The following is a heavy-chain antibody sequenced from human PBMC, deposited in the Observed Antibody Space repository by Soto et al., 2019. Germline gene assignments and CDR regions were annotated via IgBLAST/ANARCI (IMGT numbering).Heavy chain of an antibody. J-gene: IGHJ6*02. CDR1: GYSFTSYG. D-gene: IGHD2-8*02. CDR2: ISPSNGRT. Sequence: ASVKVSCKASGYSFTSYGIAWVRQVPGQGPEWMGWISPSNGRTNYAQNVKGRVVMTTDISTNTVYLELRSLRSDDTAIYYCGRCRTDSYAMDVWGQGTTVTVSS. CDR3: GRCRTDSYAMDV. V-gene: IGHV1-18*01.